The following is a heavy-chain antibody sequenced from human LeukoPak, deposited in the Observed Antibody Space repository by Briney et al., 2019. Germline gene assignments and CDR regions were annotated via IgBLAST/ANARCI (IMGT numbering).Heavy chain of an antibody. V-gene: IGHV1-69*13. CDR3: AGQGGVTIFGVAQPGGAFDI. D-gene: IGHD3-3*01. CDR2: IIPIFGTA. Sequence: SVKVSCKASGGTFSSYAISWVRQAPGQGLEWMGGIIPIFGTANYAQKFQGRVTITADESTSTAYMELSSLRSEDTALNYCAGQGGVTIFGVAQPGGAFDIWGQGTMVTVSS. J-gene: IGHJ3*02. CDR1: GGTFSSYA.